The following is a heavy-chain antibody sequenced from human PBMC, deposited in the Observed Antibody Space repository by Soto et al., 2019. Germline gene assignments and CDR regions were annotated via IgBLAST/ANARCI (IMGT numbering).Heavy chain of an antibody. J-gene: IGHJ3*02. Sequence: GGSLRLSCAASGFAFRSHPISWVRQAPEKGLEWVAGISDGGDLTYNADSVRGRFTISRDNSRNTLYLQMNSLRAEDTAVYYCARRVIGSSRAFDIWGQGTMVTVSS. D-gene: IGHD3-10*01. CDR3: ARRVIGSSRAFDI. V-gene: IGHV3-23*01. CDR2: ISDGGDLT. CDR1: GFAFRSHP.